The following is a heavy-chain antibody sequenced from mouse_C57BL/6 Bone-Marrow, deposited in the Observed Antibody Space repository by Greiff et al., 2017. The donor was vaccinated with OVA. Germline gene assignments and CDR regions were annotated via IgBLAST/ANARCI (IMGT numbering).Heavy chain of an antibody. CDR1: GYAFSSSW. Sequence: VQLQQSGPELVKPGASVKISCKASGYAFSSSWMNWVKQRPGKGLEWIGRIYPGDGDTKYNGKFKGKATLTADKSSSTAYMQLSSLTSEYSTVYYCAREVYYGNPAWFSYWGQGSRVTVSA. D-gene: IGHD2-1*01. V-gene: IGHV1-82*01. CDR3: AREVYYGNPAWFSY. CDR2: IYPGDGDT. J-gene: IGHJ3*01.